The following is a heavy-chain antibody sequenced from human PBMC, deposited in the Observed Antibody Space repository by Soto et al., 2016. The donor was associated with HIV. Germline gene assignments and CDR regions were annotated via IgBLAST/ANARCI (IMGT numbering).Heavy chain of an antibody. D-gene: IGHD3-22*01. CDR1: AYTFTSYG. CDR2: ISTYNGNT. CDR3: AREARYYYDSSAAYRFDH. J-gene: IGHJ4*02. Sequence: QIQLVQSGPEVRRPGATVMVSCKASAYTFTSYGISWVRQAPGQGLEWMGWISTYNGNTNYAQKFQGRVTMTTDTSTNTAYMELRSLRSDDTAIYYCAREARYYYDSSAAYRFDHWGLGTWSPSLQ. V-gene: IGHV1-18*01.